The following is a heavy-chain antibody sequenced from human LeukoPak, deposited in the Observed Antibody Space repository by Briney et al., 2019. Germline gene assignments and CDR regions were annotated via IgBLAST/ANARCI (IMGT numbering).Heavy chain of an antibody. CDR3: ATISSGWLPYFDY. D-gene: IGHD6-19*01. J-gene: IGHJ4*02. V-gene: IGHV3-30*02. Sequence: GGSLRLSCAASGFTFSSYGMHWVRQAPGKGLEWVAFIRYDGSNKYYADSVKGRFTISRDNSKNTLYLQMNSLRAEDTAVYYCATISSGWLPYFDYWGQGTLVTVSS. CDR1: GFTFSSYG. CDR2: IRYDGSNK.